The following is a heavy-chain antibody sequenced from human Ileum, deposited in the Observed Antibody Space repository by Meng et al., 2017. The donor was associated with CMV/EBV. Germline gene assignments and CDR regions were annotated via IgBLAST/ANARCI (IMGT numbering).Heavy chain of an antibody. CDR3: ARGTSQAWELLHY. D-gene: IGHD2-15*01. Sequence: VHLHPWRAGLMMPSYILSLCLVFYDTSSSSYCWTWLRQPPGRGLEWIGEIFHVGGTPYNPSLEGRAAISVDTSKKLFSLKLSSVTAADTAVYYCARGTSQAWELLHYWGQGTLVTVSS. J-gene: IGHJ4*02. CDR2: IFHVGGT. CDR1: DTSSSSYC. V-gene: IGHV4-34*01.